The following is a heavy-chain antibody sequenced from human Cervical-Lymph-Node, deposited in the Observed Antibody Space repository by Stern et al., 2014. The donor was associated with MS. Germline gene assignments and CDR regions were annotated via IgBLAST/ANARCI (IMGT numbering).Heavy chain of an antibody. D-gene: IGHD1-26*01. J-gene: IGHJ4*02. V-gene: IGHV3-30*01. Sequence: MQLVESGGGVVQPGRSLRLSCAASGFTFSSYAMHWVRQAPGKGLEWVAVISYDGSNKYYADSVKGRFTISRDNSKKPLYLQMNSLRAEDPAVYYCAREYRELPADYWGQGTLVIVSS. CDR3: AREYRELPADY. CDR2: ISYDGSNK. CDR1: GFTFSSYA.